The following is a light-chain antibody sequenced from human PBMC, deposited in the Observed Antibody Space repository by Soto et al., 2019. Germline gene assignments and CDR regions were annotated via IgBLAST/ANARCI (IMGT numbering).Light chain of an antibody. J-gene: IGLJ3*02. Sequence: QSVLTQPPSVSGAPGQRVTISCTGSSSNFGAGYDVHWYQQFPGTVPKLLIHSNTNRPSGVPDRFSGSKSGTSASLAITGLQAEDEADYYCQSYDSSLSGWVFGGGTKVTVL. CDR3: QSYDSSLSGWV. CDR2: SNT. V-gene: IGLV1-40*01. CDR1: SSNFGAGYD.